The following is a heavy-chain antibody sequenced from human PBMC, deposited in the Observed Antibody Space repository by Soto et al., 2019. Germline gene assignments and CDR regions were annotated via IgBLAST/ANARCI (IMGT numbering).Heavy chain of an antibody. CDR1: GDSVSSNSAA. Sequence: SQTLSLTCAISGDSVSSNSAAWNWIRQSPSRGLEWLGRTYYRSKWYNDYAVSVKSRITINPDTSKNQFSLQLNSVTPEDTAVYYCARDEVAVAGTRSYYYGMDVWGQGTAVTVSS. V-gene: IGHV6-1*01. CDR2: TYYRSKWYN. D-gene: IGHD6-19*01. CDR3: ARDEVAVAGTRSYYYGMDV. J-gene: IGHJ6*02.